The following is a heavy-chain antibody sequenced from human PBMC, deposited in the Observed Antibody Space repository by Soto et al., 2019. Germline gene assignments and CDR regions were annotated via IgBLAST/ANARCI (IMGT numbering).Heavy chain of an antibody. CDR2: IYWDDDK. J-gene: IGHJ2*01. CDR1: GFSLSTSEVG. CDR3: AHGLYGDYVNWYFDL. Sequence: SGPTLVNPTQTLTLTCTFSGFSLSTSEVGVGWIRQPPGKALEWLALIYWDDDKRYSPSLKSRLTITKDTSKNQVVLTMTNMDPVDTATYYCAHGLYGDYVNWYFDLWGRGTLVTVSS. V-gene: IGHV2-5*02. D-gene: IGHD4-17*01.